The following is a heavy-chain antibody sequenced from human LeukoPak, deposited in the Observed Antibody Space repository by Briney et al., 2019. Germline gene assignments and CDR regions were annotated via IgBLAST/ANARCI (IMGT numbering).Heavy chain of an antibody. CDR2: ISGSGGST. V-gene: IGHV3-23*01. J-gene: IGHJ5*02. CDR3: ATSDYGGNLGWFDP. D-gene: IGHD4-23*01. CDR1: GFTFSSYA. Sequence: GGSLRLSCAASGFTFSSYAMSWVRQAPGKGLEWVSAISGSGGSTYYADSVKGRFTISRDNSKNTLYLQMNSLRAEDTAVYYCATSDYGGNLGWFDPWGQGTLVTVSS.